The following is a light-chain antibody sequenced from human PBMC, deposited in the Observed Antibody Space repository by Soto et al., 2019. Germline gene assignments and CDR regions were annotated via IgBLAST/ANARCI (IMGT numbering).Light chain of an antibody. CDR2: VAS. CDR3: HQRTNWPPIT. J-gene: IGKJ5*01. V-gene: IGKV3-11*02. CDR1: QSVSNY. Sequence: EIVLTQSPATLSLSPGETATLSCRASQSVSNYLAWYQHKPGQAPSLLIYVASNMDTGVSARISGSGSGRDFSLTINSLEPEDSAVYYCHQRTNWPPITFGQGTRLEI.